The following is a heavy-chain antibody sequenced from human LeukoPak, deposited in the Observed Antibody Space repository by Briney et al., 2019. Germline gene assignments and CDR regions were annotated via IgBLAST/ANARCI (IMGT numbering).Heavy chain of an antibody. Sequence: GASVKVSCKASGFTFINYAISWVRQAPGQGLEWMGWISAYNGNTNYAQELQGRVTMTTDTSTSTAYMELRSLRSDDTAVYYCAGGGNGWYVDYWGQGTLVTVSS. D-gene: IGHD6-19*01. J-gene: IGHJ4*02. CDR1: GFTFINYA. V-gene: IGHV1-18*01. CDR3: AGGGNGWYVDY. CDR2: ISAYNGNT.